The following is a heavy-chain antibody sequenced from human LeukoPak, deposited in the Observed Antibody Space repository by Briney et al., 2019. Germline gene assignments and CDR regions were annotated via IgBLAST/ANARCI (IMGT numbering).Heavy chain of an antibody. CDR3: ARGYCSSTSCYGSKPLDY. V-gene: IGHV1-46*01. CDR1: GYTFTSYD. CDR2: INPRGGST. D-gene: IGHD2-2*01. J-gene: IGHJ4*02. Sequence: ASVKVSCKASGYTFTSYDINWVRQATGQGLEWMGIINPRGGSTSYAQKFQGRVTMTRDTSTSTAYMELSSLRSEDTAVYYCARGYCSSTSCYGSKPLDYWGQGTLVTVSS.